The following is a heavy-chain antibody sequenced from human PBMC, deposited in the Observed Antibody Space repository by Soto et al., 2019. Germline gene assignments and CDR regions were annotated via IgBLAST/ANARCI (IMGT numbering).Heavy chain of an antibody. Sequence: QVQLVQSGAEVKKPGASVKVSCKASGYTFTSYDINWVRQATGQGLEWMGWMNPNSGNTGYAQKFQGRVTMTRNTSISTAYMELSSLRSEDTAVYYCARGHCSGGSCYWRVYYFAYWGQGTLVTVSS. CDR2: MNPNSGNT. V-gene: IGHV1-8*01. CDR1: GYTFTSYD. D-gene: IGHD2-15*01. J-gene: IGHJ4*02. CDR3: ARGHCSGGSCYWRVYYFAY.